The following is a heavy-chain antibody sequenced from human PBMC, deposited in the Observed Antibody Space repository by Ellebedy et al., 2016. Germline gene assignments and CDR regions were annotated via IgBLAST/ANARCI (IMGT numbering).Heavy chain of an antibody. CDR3: ARGSDYGDN. J-gene: IGHJ4*02. CDR2: IWYDGSNK. Sequence: GESLKISCAASGFTFSSYGMHWVRQAPGKGLEWVAVIWYDGSNKYYADSVKGRFTISRDNSMNTLYLQMNSLRAEDTAVYYCARGSDYGDNWGQGTLVTVSS. CDR1: GFTFSSYG. V-gene: IGHV3-33*08.